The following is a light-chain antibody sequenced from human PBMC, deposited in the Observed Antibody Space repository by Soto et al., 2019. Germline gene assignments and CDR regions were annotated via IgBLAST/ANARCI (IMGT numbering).Light chain of an antibody. CDR3: PQYGSSPWT. Sequence: TMSAGTLSVTKGERATLSCRASQSVSSSFVAWFQQKPGQAPRLLIFGTSSRATGIPDRFSGSGSETDFTLTINGLEPEDFAMYFCPQYGSSPWTFGQVTKV. V-gene: IGKV3-20*01. CDR1: QSVSSSF. CDR2: GTS. J-gene: IGKJ1*01.